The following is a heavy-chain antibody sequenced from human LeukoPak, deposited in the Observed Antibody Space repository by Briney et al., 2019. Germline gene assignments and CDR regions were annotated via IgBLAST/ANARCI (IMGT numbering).Heavy chain of an antibody. CDR1: GGSFSGYY. D-gene: IGHD2-2*01. CDR2: INHSGST. Sequence: SETLSLTCAVYGGSFSGYYWSWIRQPPGKGLEWIGEINHSGSTNYNPSLKSRVTISVDTSKNQFSLKLSSVTAADTAVYYCARAPPSGSSDTNDYWGQGTLVTVSS. J-gene: IGHJ4*02. V-gene: IGHV4-34*01. CDR3: ARAPPSGSSDTNDY.